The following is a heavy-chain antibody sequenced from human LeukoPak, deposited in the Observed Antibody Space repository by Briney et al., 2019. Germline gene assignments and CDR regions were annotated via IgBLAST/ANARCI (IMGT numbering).Heavy chain of an antibody. J-gene: IGHJ3*01. Sequence: PGGSLRLSCAASGFSLDDYAMHWVRQAPGQGLEWVSSISWDGRNMAYAASVKGRFTISRDNAQNSLYLQMYSLKIEDTAFYYCIKDMGFDRLKDAFDVWGQGMLVTVSS. CDR3: IKDMGFDRLKDAFDV. CDR1: GFSLDDYA. V-gene: IGHV3-9*01. D-gene: IGHD3-10*01. CDR2: ISWDGRNM.